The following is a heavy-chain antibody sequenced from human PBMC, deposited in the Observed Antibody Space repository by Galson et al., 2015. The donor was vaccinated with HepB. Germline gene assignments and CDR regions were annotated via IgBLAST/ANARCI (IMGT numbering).Heavy chain of an antibody. CDR1: GYTFADYY. J-gene: IGHJ4*02. V-gene: IGHV1-2*02. D-gene: IGHD6-19*01. Sequence: SVKVSCKASGYTFADYYMHWVRQAPGQGLEWLGWINPNSGATNYAQKFQGRVTMTRDTSITTAYMELSSLGSDDTAVYYCARDLERITYGWFGHYFESWGQGTLVIVSS. CDR2: INPNSGAT. CDR3: ARDLERITYGWFGHYFES.